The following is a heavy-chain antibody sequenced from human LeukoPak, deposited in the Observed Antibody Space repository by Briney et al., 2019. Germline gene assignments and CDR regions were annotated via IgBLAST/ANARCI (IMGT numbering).Heavy chain of an antibody. D-gene: IGHD3-10*01. CDR1: GGSISSYY. Sequence: SETLSLTCTVSGGSISSYYWSWIRQPPGKGLEWIGYIYYSGSTNYNPSLKSRVTISVDTSKNQFSLKLSSVTAADTAVYYCARRTMVRGVIIYYYMDVWGKGTTATVSS. J-gene: IGHJ6*03. V-gene: IGHV4-59*01. CDR3: ARRTMVRGVIIYYYMDV. CDR2: IYYSGST.